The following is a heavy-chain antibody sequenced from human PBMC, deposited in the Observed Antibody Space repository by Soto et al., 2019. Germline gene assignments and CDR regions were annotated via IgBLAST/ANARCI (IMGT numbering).Heavy chain of an antibody. D-gene: IGHD2-2*01. CDR3: ARDGPRGYCSSTSCYVGY. J-gene: IGHJ4*02. CDR2: IIPILGIA. Sequence: AASVKVSCKASGGTFSSYTISWVRHAPGQGLEWMGRIIPILGIANYAQKFQGRVTITADKSTSIAYMGLSSLRSEDTAVYYCARDGPRGYCSSTSCYVGYWGQGTLITVSS. V-gene: IGHV1-69*04. CDR1: GGTFSSYT.